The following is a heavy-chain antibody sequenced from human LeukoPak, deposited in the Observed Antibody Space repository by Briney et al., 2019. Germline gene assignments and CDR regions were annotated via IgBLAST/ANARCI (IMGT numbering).Heavy chain of an antibody. CDR3: ARGASSSWYPTGLDWRPKVKWYLDL. Sequence: ETLSLTCTVSGGSISSSSYYWGWIRQPPGKGLEWVSTFSGSGGSTYYADSVKGRFTISRDNSKNTLYLQMNSLRAEDTAVYYCARGASSSWYPTGLDWRPKVKWYLDLWGRGTLVTVSS. CDR1: GGSISSSSYY. CDR2: FSGSGGST. V-gene: IGHV3-23*01. J-gene: IGHJ2*01. D-gene: IGHD6-13*01.